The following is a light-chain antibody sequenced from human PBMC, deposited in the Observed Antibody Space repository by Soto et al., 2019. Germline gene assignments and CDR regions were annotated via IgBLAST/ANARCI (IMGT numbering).Light chain of an antibody. CDR2: GAS. CDR3: QQYGSSPLT. Sequence: EIVLTQSPGTLSLSPGERATLSCRASQSVSSSYLAWHQQKPGQAPRLLIYGASSRATGIPDRFSGSGSGTDFTLTISRLEPEDFAEYYCQQYGSSPLTFGGGTKVEIK. J-gene: IGKJ4*01. CDR1: QSVSSSY. V-gene: IGKV3-20*01.